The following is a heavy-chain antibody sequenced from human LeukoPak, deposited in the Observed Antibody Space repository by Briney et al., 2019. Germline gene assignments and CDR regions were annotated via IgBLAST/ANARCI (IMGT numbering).Heavy chain of an antibody. CDR3: AKSGGYGLIDY. J-gene: IGHJ4*01. Sequence: SETLSLTCTVSGGSISNRDYYWGWIRQPPGEGLEWIGTIYYSGSTYYNPSLKSRVTISVDTSKNQFSLKLRSVTAADTAVYYCAKSGGYGLIDYWGQGTLVTVSS. V-gene: IGHV4-39*01. CDR1: GGSISNRDYY. CDR2: IYYSGST. D-gene: IGHD6-25*01.